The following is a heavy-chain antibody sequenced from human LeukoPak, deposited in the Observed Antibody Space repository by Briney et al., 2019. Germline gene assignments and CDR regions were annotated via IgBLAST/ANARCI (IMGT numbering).Heavy chain of an antibody. CDR1: ELSLSLYA. D-gene: IGHD3-16*02. Sequence: GGSLRGSCVASELSLSLYAMAWVRQAPGKGLEWVSGIGVSGDTYYADSVRGRFTISRDNSQHTVDLQMNSLRAEDTAIYYCAKDQGYLGGNWYGFWDHWGPGTLVTVSS. J-gene: IGHJ4*02. V-gene: IGHV3-23*01. CDR2: IGVSGDT. CDR3: AKDQGYLGGNWYGFWDH.